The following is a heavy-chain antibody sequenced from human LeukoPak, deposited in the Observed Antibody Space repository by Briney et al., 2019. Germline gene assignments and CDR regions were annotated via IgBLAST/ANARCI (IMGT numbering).Heavy chain of an antibody. D-gene: IGHD6-13*01. V-gene: IGHV1-18*04. CDR1: GYTFTGYY. CDR2: ISAYNGNT. CDR3: ARVSPGIAAAGSRGGFDY. Sequence: ASVKVSCKASGYTFTGYYMHWVRQAPGQGLEWMGWISAYNGNTNYAQKLQGRVTMTTDTSTSTAYMELRSLRSDDTGVYYCARVSPGIAAAGSRGGFDYWGQGTLVTVSS. J-gene: IGHJ4*02.